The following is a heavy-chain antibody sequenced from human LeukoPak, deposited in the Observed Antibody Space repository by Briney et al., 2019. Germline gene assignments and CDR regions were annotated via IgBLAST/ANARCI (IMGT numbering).Heavy chain of an antibody. CDR2: ISAYNGNT. Sequence: AASVKVSCKASGYTFTNYGISWVRQAPGQGLDWMGWISAYNGNTNYAHKFQGRVTMTTDTSTSTADMELRSLRSDDTAVYYCARDVGSAVAQQGSHDAFDIWGQGTMVTVSS. CDR1: GYTFTNYG. V-gene: IGHV1-18*01. D-gene: IGHD6-13*01. J-gene: IGHJ3*02. CDR3: ARDVGSAVAQQGSHDAFDI.